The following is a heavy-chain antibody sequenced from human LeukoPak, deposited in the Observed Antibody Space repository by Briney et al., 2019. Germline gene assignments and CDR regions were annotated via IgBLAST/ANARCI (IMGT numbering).Heavy chain of an antibody. CDR2: INHSGST. Sequence: SETLSLTCAVYGGSFSGYYWSWIRQPPGKGLEWIGDINHSGSTNYNPSLKSRVTISVDTSKNQFSLKLSSVTAADTAVYYCARDLMYYYDSSGYHAAFDIWGQGTMVTVSS. D-gene: IGHD3-22*01. J-gene: IGHJ3*02. CDR1: GGSFSGYY. CDR3: ARDLMYYYDSSGYHAAFDI. V-gene: IGHV4-34*01.